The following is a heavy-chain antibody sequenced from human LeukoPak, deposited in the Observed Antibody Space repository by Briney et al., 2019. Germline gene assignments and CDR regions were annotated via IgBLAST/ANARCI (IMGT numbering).Heavy chain of an antibody. CDR2: IYYTGTT. CDR1: GDPTSSTLYF. V-gene: IGHV4-39*01. CDR3: ARRVTYGNTFDS. J-gene: IGHJ4*02. D-gene: IGHD5-24*01. Sequence: PSETLSLTCTVSGDPTSSTLYFWGWIRQPPGKGLEWIGHIYYTGTTYYNPSLKSRATISVDTSKNQSSLKLNSVTAADTATYYCARRVTYGNTFDSWGQGTLVSVSS.